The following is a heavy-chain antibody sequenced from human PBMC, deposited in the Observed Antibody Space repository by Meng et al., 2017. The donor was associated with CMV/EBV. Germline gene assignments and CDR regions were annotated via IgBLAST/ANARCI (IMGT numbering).Heavy chain of an antibody. Sequence: GESLKISCAASGFTFSSYSMNWVRQAPGKGLEWVSSISSRSSYIYYADSVKGRFTISRDNAKNSLYLQMNSLRAEDTAVYYCANFNWNGPDWGQGTLVTVSS. CDR3: ANFNWNGPD. J-gene: IGHJ4*02. CDR2: ISSRSSYI. D-gene: IGHD1-1*01. V-gene: IGHV3-21*01. CDR1: GFTFSSYS.